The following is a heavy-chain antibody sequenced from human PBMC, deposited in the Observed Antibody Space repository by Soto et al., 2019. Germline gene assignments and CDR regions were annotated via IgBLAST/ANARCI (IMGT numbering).Heavy chain of an antibody. CDR1: GYTFTSYY. V-gene: IGHV1-46*01. CDR2: INPSGGST. D-gene: IGHD2-8*01. Sequence: QVQLVQSGAEVKKPGASVKISCKASGYTFTSYYMHWVRQAPGQGLEWMGIINPSGGSTNYAQKLQGRVAMTKDTSTNTVYMALNSLRSEDTAVYYCARPPYPGCINAVCYPLAYWGQGTLVTVSS. J-gene: IGHJ4*02. CDR3: ARPPYPGCINAVCYPLAY.